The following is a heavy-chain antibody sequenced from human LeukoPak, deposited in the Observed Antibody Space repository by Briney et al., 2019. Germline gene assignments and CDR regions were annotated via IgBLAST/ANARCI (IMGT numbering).Heavy chain of an antibody. D-gene: IGHD3-22*01. Sequence: GGSLRLSCAASGFTFSSYAMSWVRQAPGKGLEWVSAISGSGGSTYYADSVKGRFTISRDNSKNTLYLQMNSLRAEDTAVYYCAKDSRPYYYDSSGYYPYNWFDPWGQGTLVTVSS. J-gene: IGHJ5*02. CDR1: GFTFSSYA. V-gene: IGHV3-23*01. CDR3: AKDSRPYYYDSSGYYPYNWFDP. CDR2: ISGSGGST.